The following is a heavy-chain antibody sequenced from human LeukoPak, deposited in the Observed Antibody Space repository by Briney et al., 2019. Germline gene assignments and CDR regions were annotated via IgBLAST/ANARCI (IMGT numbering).Heavy chain of an antibody. Sequence: PGGSLRLSCEASGFTFSSYWMHWVRQSPGKGPVWVSRINRDGSSANYADSVKGRFTISRDNAKNTLYLQMNSLRAEDTAVYYCARRVSAKSLDYWGQGTPVTVSS. V-gene: IGHV3-74*01. J-gene: IGHJ4*02. CDR3: ARRVSAKSLDY. CDR2: INRDGSSA. D-gene: IGHD5-18*01. CDR1: GFTFSSYW.